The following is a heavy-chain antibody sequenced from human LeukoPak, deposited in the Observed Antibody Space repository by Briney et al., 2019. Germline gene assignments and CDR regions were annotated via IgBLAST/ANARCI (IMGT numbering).Heavy chain of an antibody. D-gene: IGHD3-10*01. V-gene: IGHV3-66*01. CDR2: IYSGGST. J-gene: IGHJ6*03. Sequence: GGSLRLSCAASGFTVSSNYMSWVRQAPGKGLEWVSVIYSGGSTYYADSVKGRFTISRDNSKNTLYLQMNSLRAEDTAVYYCARGSDYGSGSSYYYYYYYMDVWGKGTTVTISS. CDR1: GFTVSSNY. CDR3: ARGSDYGSGSSYYYYYYYMDV.